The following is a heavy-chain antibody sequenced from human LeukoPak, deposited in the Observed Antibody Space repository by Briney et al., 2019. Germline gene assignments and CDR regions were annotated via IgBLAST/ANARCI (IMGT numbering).Heavy chain of an antibody. Sequence: GSLRLSCAASGFTFSSYAMSWVRQAPGKGLEWVSAISGSGGSTYYADSVKGRFTISRDNSKNTLYLQMNSLRAEDTAVYYCAKDLYHYYGSGSYYIPRGFDYWGQGTLVTVSS. D-gene: IGHD3-10*01. CDR1: GFTFSSYA. CDR2: ISGSGGST. CDR3: AKDLYHYYGSGSYYIPRGFDY. J-gene: IGHJ4*02. V-gene: IGHV3-23*01.